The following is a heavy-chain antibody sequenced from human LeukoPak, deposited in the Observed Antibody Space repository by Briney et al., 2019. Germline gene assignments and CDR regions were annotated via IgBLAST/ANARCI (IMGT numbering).Heavy chain of an antibody. CDR3: AISLIGRSCSSTSCPFDY. D-gene: IGHD2-2*01. J-gene: IGHJ4*02. CDR1: GGSISRNNYY. Sequence: SETLSLTCTVSGGSISRNNYYWDWIRQPPGKGLEYIGSIYYSGSTYYTPSLKSRVTISVDTSKNQFSLKLSSVTAADTAVYYCAISLIGRSCSSTSCPFDYWGQGTLVTVSS. CDR2: IYYSGST. V-gene: IGHV4-39*07.